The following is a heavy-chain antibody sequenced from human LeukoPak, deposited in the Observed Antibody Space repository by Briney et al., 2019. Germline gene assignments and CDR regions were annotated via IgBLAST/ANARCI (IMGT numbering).Heavy chain of an antibody. D-gene: IGHD1-7*01. J-gene: IGHJ4*02. CDR1: GFSFSIYT. CDR2: ISSTSSIT. Sequence: GGSLRLSCAASGFSFSIYTMNWVRRAPGKGLEWVSYISSTSSITYYADSVQGRFTISRDNAENSLYLQMNSPRAEDTAVYYCARGDNWNYGIDYWGQGTLVTVSS. V-gene: IGHV3-48*01. CDR3: ARGDNWNYGIDY.